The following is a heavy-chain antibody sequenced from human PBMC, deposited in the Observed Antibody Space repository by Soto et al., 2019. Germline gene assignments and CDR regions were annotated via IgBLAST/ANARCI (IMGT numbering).Heavy chain of an antibody. Sequence: PGGSLRLSCAASGFIFKMYWMHWVRQSPGKGLVWISRIYNDGTYSDYADSVRGRFTISRDNVNDTLYLQMNNLRAEDSGLYYCTRGPRPISTGTGAYWGQGTQFTSPQ. CDR1: GFIFKMYW. J-gene: IGHJ4*02. D-gene: IGHD3-10*01. CDR3: TRGPRPISTGTGAY. CDR2: IYNDGTYS. V-gene: IGHV3-74*01.